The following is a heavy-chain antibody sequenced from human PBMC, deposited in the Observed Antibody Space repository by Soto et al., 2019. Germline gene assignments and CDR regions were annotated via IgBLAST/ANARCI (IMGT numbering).Heavy chain of an antibody. CDR3: ARDPGYSSSWYWFDP. J-gene: IGHJ5*02. V-gene: IGHV1-18*01. CDR1: GYTFTSYG. CDR2: ISAYNGNT. D-gene: IGHD6-13*01. Sequence: ASVKVSCKASGYTFTSYGISWVRQAPGQGLEWMGWISAYNGNTNYAQKLQGRVTMTTDTSTSTAYMELRSLRSDDTAVYYRARDPGYSSSWYWFDPWGQGTLVTVSS.